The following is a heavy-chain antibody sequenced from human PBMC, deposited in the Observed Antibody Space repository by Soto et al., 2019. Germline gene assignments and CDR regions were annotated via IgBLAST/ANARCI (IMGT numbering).Heavy chain of an antibody. CDR1: GGSISSGGYY. V-gene: IGHV4-31*03. CDR2: IYYSGST. D-gene: IGHD3-22*01. CDR3: AKYNNSGSHAFDI. J-gene: IGHJ3*02. Sequence: SETLSLTCTVSGGSISSGGYYWSWIRQHPGKGLEWIGYIYYSGSTYYNPSLKSRVTISVDTSKNQFSLKLSSVTAADTAVYYCAKYNNSGSHAFDIWGQGTMVTVSS.